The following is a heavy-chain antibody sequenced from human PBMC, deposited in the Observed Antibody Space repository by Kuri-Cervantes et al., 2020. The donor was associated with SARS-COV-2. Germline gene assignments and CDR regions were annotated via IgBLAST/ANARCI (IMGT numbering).Heavy chain of an antibody. Sequence: LSLTCAASGYSFSSFALSWVRQAPGKGLEWVSSISGGGYSTYYADSVKGRFTISRDNAKNSLYLQMNSLRAEDTAVYYCARVVGYSSSWYYFDYWGQGTLVTVSS. CDR3: ARVVGYSSSWYYFDY. CDR1: GYSFSSFA. D-gene: IGHD6-13*01. J-gene: IGHJ4*02. CDR2: ISGGGYST. V-gene: IGHV3-23*01.